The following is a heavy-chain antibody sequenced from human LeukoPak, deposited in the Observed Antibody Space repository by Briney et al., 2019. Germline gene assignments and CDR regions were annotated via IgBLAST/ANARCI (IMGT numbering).Heavy chain of an antibody. V-gene: IGHV4-61*08. CDR1: GGSISSGDYY. Sequence: SETLSLTCTVSGGSISSGDYYWSWIRQPPGKGPEWIGYIYYSGSTNYNPSLKSRVTISVDTSKNQFSLKLSSVTAADTAVYYCARVIDIVASFDYWGQGTLVTVSS. CDR2: IYYSGST. CDR3: ARVIDIVASFDY. J-gene: IGHJ4*02. D-gene: IGHD5-12*01.